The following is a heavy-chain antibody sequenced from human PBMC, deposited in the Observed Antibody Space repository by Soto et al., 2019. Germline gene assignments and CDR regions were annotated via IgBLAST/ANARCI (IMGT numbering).Heavy chain of an antibody. CDR2: IYHSGTA. CDR3: ATVIPATRYFAY. V-gene: IGHV4-30-2*01. D-gene: IGHD2-15*01. CDR1: GGSIGNDDYS. Sequence: SETLSLTCTVSGGSIGNDDYSWSWVRQPPGKGLEWIGYIYHSGTAYYNPSLTSRVTISVDGSNNQFSLKLTSMTAADTAVYYCATVIPATRYFAYWGQGILVTVSS. J-gene: IGHJ4*02.